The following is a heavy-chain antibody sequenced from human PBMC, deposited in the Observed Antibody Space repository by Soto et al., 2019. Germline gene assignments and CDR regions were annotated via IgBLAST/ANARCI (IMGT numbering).Heavy chain of an antibody. CDR1: LDPLTSYA. J-gene: IGHJ3*02. D-gene: IGHD6-19*01. Sequence: ASVKVSSKASLDPLTSYAMLLVRLAPGPRLEWIGWIKPGNVNTKYSQKFPGRVTITRXTSASTAYXELSSLRSEDTAVYYCARWRLEITEQYAFDIWGQGTRVTVSS. CDR2: IKPGNVNT. V-gene: IGHV1-3*01. CDR3: ARWRLEITEQYAFDI.